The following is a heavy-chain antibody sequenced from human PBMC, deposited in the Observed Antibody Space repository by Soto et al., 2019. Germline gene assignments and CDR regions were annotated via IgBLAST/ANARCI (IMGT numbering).Heavy chain of an antibody. D-gene: IGHD6-13*01. J-gene: IGHJ6*02. V-gene: IGHV3-33*01. CDR1: GFTFSSYG. Sequence: QVQLVESGGGVVQPGRSLRLSCAASGFTFSSYGMHWVRQAPGKGLEWVAVIWYDGSNKYYADSVKGRFTISRDNSKNTLYRQMNSLRAEDTAVYYCARVPKRSWQQLVPYYYYGMDVWGQGTTVTVSS. CDR3: ARVPKRSWQQLVPYYYYGMDV. CDR2: IWYDGSNK.